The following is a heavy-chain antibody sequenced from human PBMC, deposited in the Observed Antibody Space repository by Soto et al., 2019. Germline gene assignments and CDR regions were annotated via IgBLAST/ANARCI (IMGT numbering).Heavy chain of an antibody. D-gene: IGHD6-6*01. J-gene: IGHJ4*02. CDR2: IYWDDDK. CDR1: GFSLSTSGVG. V-gene: IGHV2-5*02. CDR3: AHGQGSSTSRGFDY. Sequence: QITLKESGPPLVKPTQTLTLTCTFSGFSLSTSGVGVGWIRQPPGKALEWLALIYWDDDKRYSPSLKSRLTITKDTSKNQVVLTMTNMDPVDTATYYCAHGQGSSTSRGFDYWGQGTLVTVSS.